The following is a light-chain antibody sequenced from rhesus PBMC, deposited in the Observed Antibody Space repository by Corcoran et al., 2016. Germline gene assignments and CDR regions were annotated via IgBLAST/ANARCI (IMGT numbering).Light chain of an antibody. CDR1: QGISNW. J-gene: IGKJ2*01. V-gene: IGKV1-69*01. CDR2: RAS. Sequence: DIQMTQSPSSLSASVGDRVTITCRARQGISNWLAWYQQKPGKAPKLLIYRASNLETGVPSRVIGSGSGTDFTLTISSLKPEDIATYYCQQHDKSPYSFGQGTKVEIK. CDR3: QQHDKSPYS.